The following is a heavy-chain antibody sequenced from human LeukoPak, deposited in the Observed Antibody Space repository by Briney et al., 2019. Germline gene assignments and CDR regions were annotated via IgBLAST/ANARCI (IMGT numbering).Heavy chain of an antibody. J-gene: IGHJ3*02. D-gene: IGHD4-17*01. Sequence: ASVKVSCKASGYTFTSYYMHWVRRAPGQGLEWMGIINPSGGSTSYAQKFQGRVTMTRDTSTSTVYMELSSLRSEDTAVYYCARDYSVTTGGGAFDIWGQGTMVTVSS. CDR3: ARDYSVTTGGGAFDI. CDR1: GYTFTSYY. CDR2: INPSGGST. V-gene: IGHV1-46*01.